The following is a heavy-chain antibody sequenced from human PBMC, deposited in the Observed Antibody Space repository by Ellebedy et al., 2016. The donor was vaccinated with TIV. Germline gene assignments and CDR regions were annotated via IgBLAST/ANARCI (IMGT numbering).Heavy chain of an antibody. CDR3: ASRPGIEVAGFDY. Sequence: ASVKVSCKASGYTFTNNAINWVRQAPGQRPEWMGWINPGNGDTKYSQKFQGRVIITRDTSANTAYMELGSLTSEDTAVYYCASRPGIEVAGFDYWGQGTLVTVSS. J-gene: IGHJ4*02. V-gene: IGHV1-3*01. D-gene: IGHD6-19*01. CDR1: GYTFTNNA. CDR2: INPGNGDT.